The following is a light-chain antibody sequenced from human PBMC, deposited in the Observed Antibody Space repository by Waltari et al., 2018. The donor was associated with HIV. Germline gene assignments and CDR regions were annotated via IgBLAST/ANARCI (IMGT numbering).Light chain of an antibody. CDR3: QQSYTKPPT. CDR1: QSISNY. J-gene: IGKJ2*01. V-gene: IGKV1-39*01. CDR2: EAS. Sequence: DIQMTQSPSSLSASVGDRITITCRASQSISNYLNWYQQKPGRARNLLIYEASSLQSGVPPRFSGSGSGTDFTLTISSLQPEDFATYYCQQSYTKPPTFGQGTNLEIK.